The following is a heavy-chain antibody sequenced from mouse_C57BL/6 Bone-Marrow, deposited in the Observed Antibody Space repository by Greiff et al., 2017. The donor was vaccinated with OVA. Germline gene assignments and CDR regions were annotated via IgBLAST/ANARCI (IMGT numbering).Heavy chain of an antibody. J-gene: IGHJ3*01. V-gene: IGHV1-63*01. CDR2: IYPGGGYT. D-gene: IGHD1-1*01. CDR1: GYTFTNYW. CDR3: ARGYYYGSSYPLAY. Sequence: QVHVKQSGAELVRPGTSVKMSCKASGYTFTNYWIGWAKQRPGHGLEWIGDIYPGGGYTNYNEKFKGKATLIADKSSSTAYMQLSSLTSEDSAVYFCARGYYYGSSYPLAYWGQGTLVTVSA.